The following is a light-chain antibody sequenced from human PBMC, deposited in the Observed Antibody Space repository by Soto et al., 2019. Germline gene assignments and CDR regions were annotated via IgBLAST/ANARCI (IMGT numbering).Light chain of an antibody. V-gene: IGKV3-11*01. Sequence: ETELTQSPATLSLSPGERATLSCRASQSVNNYLAWYQQKPGQPPRLLIYDTSNRATGIPARFSGSGSGTDFTLTINSLEPEDSAVYYCQQRGNWPPFTFGPGTRVDVK. J-gene: IGKJ3*01. CDR3: QQRGNWPPFT. CDR1: QSVNNY. CDR2: DTS.